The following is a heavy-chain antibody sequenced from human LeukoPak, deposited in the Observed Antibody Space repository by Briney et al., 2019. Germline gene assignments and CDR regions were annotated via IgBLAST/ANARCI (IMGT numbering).Heavy chain of an antibody. Sequence: GGSLRLSCAASGFTFSSYAMHWVRQAPGKGLEWVAVISYDGSNKYYADSVKGRFTISRDNSKNTLYLQMNSLRAEDTAVYYCARTIAVAGPFDYWGQGTLVTVSS. J-gene: IGHJ4*02. V-gene: IGHV3-30-3*01. CDR3: ARTIAVAGPFDY. CDR1: GFTFSSYA. D-gene: IGHD6-19*01. CDR2: ISYDGSNK.